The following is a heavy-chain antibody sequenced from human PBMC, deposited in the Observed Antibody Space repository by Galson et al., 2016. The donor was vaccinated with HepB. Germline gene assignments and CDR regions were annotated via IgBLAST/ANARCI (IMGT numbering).Heavy chain of an antibody. CDR2: ISYDGGNK. CDR3: AKDPIPFITGFGLPDY. V-gene: IGHV3-30*18. Sequence: SLRLSCAASGFTFSSYGMHWVRQAPGKGLEWVAVISYDGGNKYYADSVKGRFTISRDNSKNTLYLQMNSLRAEDTAVYYCAKDPIPFITGFGLPDYWGQGTLVTVSS. D-gene: IGHD1-20*01. J-gene: IGHJ4*02. CDR1: GFTFSSYG.